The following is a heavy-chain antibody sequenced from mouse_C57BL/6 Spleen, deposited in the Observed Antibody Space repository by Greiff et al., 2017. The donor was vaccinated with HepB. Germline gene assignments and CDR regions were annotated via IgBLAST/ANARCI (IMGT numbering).Heavy chain of an antibody. CDR2: INPNNGGT. J-gene: IGHJ1*03. CDR3: ARGGLLYWYFDV. V-gene: IGHV1-18*01. D-gene: IGHD1-1*01. CDR1: GYTFTDYN. Sequence: EVKLVESGPELVKPGASVKIPCKASGYTFTDYNMDWVKQSHGKSLEWIGDINPNNGGTIYNQKFKGKATLTVDKSSSTAYMELRSLTSEDTAVYYCARGGLLYWYFDVWGTGTTVTVSS.